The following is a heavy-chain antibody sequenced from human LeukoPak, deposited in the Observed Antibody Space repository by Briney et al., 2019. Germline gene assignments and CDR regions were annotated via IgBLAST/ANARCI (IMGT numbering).Heavy chain of an antibody. Sequence: SETLSLTCAVYGGSFSGYYWSWIRQPPGKGLEWIGEVNHGGSTNYNPSLKSRVTISIDTSKNQFSLKLSSVTAADTAVYYCARDYLGVAGTFDYWGQGTLVTVSS. J-gene: IGHJ4*02. D-gene: IGHD6-19*01. CDR1: GGSFSGYY. V-gene: IGHV4-34*01. CDR3: ARDYLGVAGTFDY. CDR2: VNHGGST.